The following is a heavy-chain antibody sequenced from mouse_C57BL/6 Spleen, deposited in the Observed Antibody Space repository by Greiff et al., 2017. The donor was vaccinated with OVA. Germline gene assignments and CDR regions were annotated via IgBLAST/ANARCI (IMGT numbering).Heavy chain of an antibody. CDR3: ARHGDYDGYYAMDY. J-gene: IGHJ4*01. CDR2: ISGGGGNT. CDR1: GFTFSSYT. Sequence: EVMLVESGGGLVKPGGSLKLSCAASGFTFSSYTMSWVRQTPEKRLEWVATISGGGGNTYYPDSVKGRFTISRDNAKNTLYLQMSSLRSEDTALYYCARHGDYDGYYAMDYWGQGTSVTVSS. D-gene: IGHD2-4*01. V-gene: IGHV5-9*01.